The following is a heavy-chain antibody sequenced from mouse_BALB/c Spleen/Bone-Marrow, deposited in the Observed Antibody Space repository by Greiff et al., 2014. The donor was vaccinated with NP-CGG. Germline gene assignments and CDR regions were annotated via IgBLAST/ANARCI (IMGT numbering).Heavy chain of an antibody. CDR2: INPYNDGT. CDR3: ARGNYYDYDYFDY. D-gene: IGHD2-4*01. Sequence: VQLKESGPELVKPGASVKMSCKASGYTFTSYVMHWVKQKPGQGLEWIGYINPYNDGTTYNEKFKGKATLTSDKSSGTACMELSSLTSEDSVVYYCARGNYYDYDYFDYWGQGTTLTVSS. CDR1: GYTFTSYV. J-gene: IGHJ2*01. V-gene: IGHV1-14*01.